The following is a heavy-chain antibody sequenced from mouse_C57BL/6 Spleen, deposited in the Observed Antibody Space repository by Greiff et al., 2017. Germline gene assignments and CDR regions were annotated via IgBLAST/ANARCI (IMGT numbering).Heavy chain of an antibody. CDR2: IYPGDGDT. CDR1: GYAFSSSW. CDR3: ASGSGSYDRYDFDF. D-gene: IGHD2-3*01. Sequence: QVQLLQSGPELVKPGASVKISCKASGYAFSSSWMYWVKQRPGKGLEWIGRIYPGDGDTNYNGKFKGKATLTADKSSSTAYMQLSSLTSEDSRVSFYASGSGSYDRYDFDFWGQGTTLTVSS. J-gene: IGHJ2*01. V-gene: IGHV1-82*01.